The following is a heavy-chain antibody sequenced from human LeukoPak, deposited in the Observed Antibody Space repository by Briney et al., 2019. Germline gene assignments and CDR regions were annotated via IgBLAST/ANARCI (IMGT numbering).Heavy chain of an antibody. CDR1: GFTLGYYA. CDR3: AKDQQHNISYMDA. D-gene: IGHD2-21*01. V-gene: IGHV3-9*03. Sequence: GKSLRLSCAASGFTLGYYARPWVRQAPGKGLEWVPGIRWNSSSIGYADSLKGRFTVSSDEAEISLYLQTDSLADEDMALYDCAKDQQHNISYMDASGKGTTVT. J-gene: IGHJ6*03. CDR2: IRWNSSSI.